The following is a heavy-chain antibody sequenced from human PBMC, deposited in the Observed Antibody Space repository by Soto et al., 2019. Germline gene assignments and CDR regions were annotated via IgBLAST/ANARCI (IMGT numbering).Heavy chain of an antibody. Sequence: GESLKISCKGSGYSFTSYWIGWVRQMPGKGLEWMGIIYPGDSDTRYSPSFQGQVTISADKSISTAYLQWSSLKASDTAMYYCARSRGSGSYYVSYYFDYWGQGTLVTVS. CDR3: ARSRGSGSYYVSYYFDY. D-gene: IGHD3-10*01. CDR2: IYPGDSDT. CDR1: GYSFTSYW. J-gene: IGHJ4*01. V-gene: IGHV5-51*01.